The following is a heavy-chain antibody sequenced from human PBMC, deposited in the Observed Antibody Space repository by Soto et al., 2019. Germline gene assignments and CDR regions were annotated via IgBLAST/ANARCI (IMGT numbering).Heavy chain of an antibody. D-gene: IGHD3-22*01. Sequence: EVLSVTWTDSGGCLSSSTYDWGWIRQPPGKARPWIGSIYYSGSTYYNPSLKSRVTISVDTSKNQFALKLSSVTAADTAVYYCARHFSVPLYESSGYYGSDDAFDIWGQGTMVTVSS. CDR1: GGCLSSSTYD. CDR3: ARHFSVPLYESSGYYGSDDAFDI. J-gene: IGHJ3*02. V-gene: IGHV4-39*01. CDR2: IYYSGST.